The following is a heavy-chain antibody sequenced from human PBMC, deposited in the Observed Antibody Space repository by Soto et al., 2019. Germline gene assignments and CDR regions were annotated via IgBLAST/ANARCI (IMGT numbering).Heavy chain of an antibody. J-gene: IGHJ4*02. CDR2: ISSSSSYI. Sequence: EVQLVESGGGLVKPGGSLRLSCAASGFTFSSYSMNWVRQAPGKGLEWVSSISSSSSYIYYADSVKGRFTISRDNAKNSLYLQMNSLRAEDTAVYYCARWWEPVAEGLLRFFRSGEEGYFDYWGQGTLVTVSS. CDR3: ARWWEPVAEGLLRFFRSGEEGYFDY. D-gene: IGHD1-26*01. CDR1: GFTFSSYS. V-gene: IGHV3-21*01.